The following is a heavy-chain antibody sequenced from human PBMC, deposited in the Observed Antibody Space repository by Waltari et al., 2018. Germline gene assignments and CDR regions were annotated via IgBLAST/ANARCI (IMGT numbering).Heavy chain of an antibody. J-gene: IGHJ4*02. CDR2: IRTKAKNYAT. CDR1: GFSFSGSA. D-gene: IGHD4-17*01. CDR3: SRPPYGDTDY. Sequence: EVQLVESGGGLVQPGESLKLSCVASGFSFSGSAMHWVRQASGKGLGWVGSIRTKAKNYATGYGASVKGRCTISRDDSKNTTYLQMNSLKTEDTAVYYCSRPPYGDTDYWGQGTLVTVSS. V-gene: IGHV3-73*02.